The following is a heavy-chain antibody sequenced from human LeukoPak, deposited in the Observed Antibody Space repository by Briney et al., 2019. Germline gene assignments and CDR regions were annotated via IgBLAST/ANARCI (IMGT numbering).Heavy chain of an antibody. Sequence: GGSLRLSCAASGFTFSSYSMNWVRQAPGKGLEWVSYISSSSSTIYYADSVKGRFTISRDNAKNSLYLQMNSLRAEDTAVYYCARGRTGIAAAQSRYWFDPWGQGTLVTVSS. CDR2: ISSSSSTI. D-gene: IGHD6-13*01. CDR3: ARGRTGIAAAQSRYWFDP. CDR1: GFTFSSYS. V-gene: IGHV3-48*04. J-gene: IGHJ5*02.